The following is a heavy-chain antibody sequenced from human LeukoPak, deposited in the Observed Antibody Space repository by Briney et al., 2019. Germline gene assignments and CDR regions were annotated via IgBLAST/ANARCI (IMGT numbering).Heavy chain of an antibody. D-gene: IGHD1-26*01. V-gene: IGHV4-34*01. CDR1: GGSLSGYY. CDR2: VNHSGST. J-gene: IGHJ4*02. Sequence: SETLSLTCVVYGGSLSGYYWSWIRQPPGKGLEWIGEVNHSGSTTYNPSLKSRVTISVDTSKNQFSLKLTSVTAADTAVYYCARVQSGVGPGHWGQGTLVTASS. CDR3: ARVQSGVGPGH.